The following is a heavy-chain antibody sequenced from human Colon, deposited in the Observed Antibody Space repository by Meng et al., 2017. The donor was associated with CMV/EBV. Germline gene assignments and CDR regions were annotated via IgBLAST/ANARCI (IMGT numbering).Heavy chain of an antibody. CDR1: GFTFSSYA. Sequence: GGSLRLSCAASGFTFSSYAMHWVRQAPGKGLEWVAVISYDGSNKYYADSVKGRFTISRDNSKNTLYLQMNSLRAEDTAVYYCARMEEQLVRRDYYYYYYGMDVWGQGTTVTVSS. CDR3: ARMEEQLVRRDYYYYYYGMDV. V-gene: IGHV3-30-3*01. CDR2: ISYDGSNK. D-gene: IGHD6-6*01. J-gene: IGHJ6*02.